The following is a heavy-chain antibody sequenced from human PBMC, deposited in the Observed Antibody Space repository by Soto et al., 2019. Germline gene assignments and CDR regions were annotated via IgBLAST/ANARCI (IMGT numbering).Heavy chain of an antibody. CDR2: ISSSSSYI. Sequence: PGGSLRLSCAASGFTFSSYSMNWVRQAPGKGLEWVSSISSSSSYIYYADSVKGRFTISRDNAKNSLYLQMNSLRAEDTAVYYCAKGTAVAARSVCDYWGQGTLVTVSS. CDR3: AKGTAVAARSVCDY. J-gene: IGHJ4*02. CDR1: GFTFSSYS. V-gene: IGHV3-21*01. D-gene: IGHD6-6*01.